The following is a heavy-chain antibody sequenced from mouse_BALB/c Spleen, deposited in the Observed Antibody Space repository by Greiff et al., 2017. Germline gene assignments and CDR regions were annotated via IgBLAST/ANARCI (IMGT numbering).Heavy chain of an antibody. CDR1: GFNIKDTY. D-gene: IGHD2-14*01. CDR2: IDPANGNT. J-gene: IGHJ2*01. CDR3: ASAYYRSLDY. V-gene: IGHV14-3*02. Sequence: VQLQQSGAELVKPGASVKLSCTASGFNIKDTYMHWVKQRPEQGLEWIGRIDPANGNTKYDPKFQGKATITADTSSNTAYLQLSSLTSEDTAVYYCASAYYRSLDYWGQGTTLTVSS.